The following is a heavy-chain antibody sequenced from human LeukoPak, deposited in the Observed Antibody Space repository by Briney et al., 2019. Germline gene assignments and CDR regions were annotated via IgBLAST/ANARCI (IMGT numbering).Heavy chain of an antibody. CDR2: IYSGGST. J-gene: IGHJ1*01. V-gene: IGHV3-66*02. Sequence: PGGSLRLSCAASGFTVRGNYMSWVRQAPGKGLEWVSVIYSGGSTYYADSVKGRFTISRDNSKNTLYLQMNSLRAEDTAVYYCAREYYDFWSGSFQHWGQGTLVTVSS. CDR1: GFTVRGNY. D-gene: IGHD3-3*01. CDR3: AREYYDFWSGSFQH.